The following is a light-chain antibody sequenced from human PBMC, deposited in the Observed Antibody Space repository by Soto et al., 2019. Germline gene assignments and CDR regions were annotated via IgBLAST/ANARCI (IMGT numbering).Light chain of an antibody. CDR3: QKGFSTPQS. V-gene: IGKV1-39*01. CDR1: RSIGDF. Sequence: DIQMTQSPSSLSAFIGDRVTITCRASRSIGDFLNWYQHAPGRTPRLLIYESSNLHIGVPSRFSGSGSGTHFTLSISGLQPEDFETYYCQKGFSTPQSFGQGTKL. CDR2: ESS. J-gene: IGKJ2*03.